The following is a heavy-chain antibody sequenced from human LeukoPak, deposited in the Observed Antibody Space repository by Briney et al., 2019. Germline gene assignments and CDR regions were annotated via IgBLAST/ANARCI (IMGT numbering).Heavy chain of an antibody. CDR3: ASEGTYYYDSSGYSV. CDR2: INSSGGST. Sequence: EASVKVSCKASGYTFTSYYMHWVRQAPGQGLEWMGIINSSGGSTSYAQKFQGRVTITADESTSTAYMELSSLRSEDTAVYYCASEGTYYYDSSGYSVWGQGTLVTVSS. V-gene: IGHV1-46*01. J-gene: IGHJ4*02. CDR1: GYTFTSYY. D-gene: IGHD3-22*01.